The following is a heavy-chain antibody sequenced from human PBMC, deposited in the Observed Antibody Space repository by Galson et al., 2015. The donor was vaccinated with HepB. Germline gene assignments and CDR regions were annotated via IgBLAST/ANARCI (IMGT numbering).Heavy chain of an antibody. V-gene: IGHV1-2*02. J-gene: IGHJ4*02. CDR3: ARVLWSSWYPGDY. D-gene: IGHD6-13*01. CDR1: GYRFNSYG. CDR2: INPNSGGT. Sequence: SVKVSCKASGYRFNSYGISWVRQAPGQGLEWMGWINPNSGGTNYAQKFQGRVTMTRDTSISTAYMELSRLRSDDTAVYYCARVLWSSWYPGDYWGQGTLVTVSS.